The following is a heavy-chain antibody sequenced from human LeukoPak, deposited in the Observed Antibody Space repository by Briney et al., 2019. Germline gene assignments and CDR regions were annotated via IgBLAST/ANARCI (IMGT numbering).Heavy chain of an antibody. J-gene: IGHJ5*02. V-gene: IGHV4-59*01. CDR1: AASISTDY. Sequence: SETLSLTCTVSAASISTDYWTWIRQPPEKGLEWIGYIYHSGSTSYNPSLKSRVTISVDTSKNQFSLKLSSVTAADTAVYYCARLRGATVAHNWFDPWGQGTLVTVSS. CDR2: IYHSGST. D-gene: IGHD6-19*01. CDR3: ARLRGATVAHNWFDP.